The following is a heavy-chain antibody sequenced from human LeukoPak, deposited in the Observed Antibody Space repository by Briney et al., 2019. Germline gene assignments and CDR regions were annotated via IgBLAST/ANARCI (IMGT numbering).Heavy chain of an antibody. J-gene: IGHJ4*02. CDR3: VGGGASDRYCSGGSCPPTIFDY. Sequence: SGGSLRLSCAASGFTFSSYAMSWVRQAPGKGLEWVSAISGSGGSTYYADSVKGRFTISRDNSKNTLYLQMNSLRAEDTAVYYCVGGGASDRYCSGGSCPPTIFDYWGQGTLVTVSS. V-gene: IGHV3-23*01. CDR2: ISGSGGST. D-gene: IGHD2-15*01. CDR1: GFTFSSYA.